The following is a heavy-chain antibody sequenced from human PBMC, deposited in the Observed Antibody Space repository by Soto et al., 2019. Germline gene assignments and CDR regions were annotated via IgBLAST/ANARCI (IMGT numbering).Heavy chain of an antibody. CDR2: IYYSGST. Sequence: SETLSLTCTASGGSISSYYWIWIRQPPGKGLEWIGYIYYSGSTNYNPSLKSRVTISVDTSKNQFSLKLSSVTAADTAVYYCARQDNLWFGPKAGFDPWGQGTLVTVSS. D-gene: IGHD3-10*01. V-gene: IGHV4-59*08. CDR3: ARQDNLWFGPKAGFDP. CDR1: GGSISSYY. J-gene: IGHJ5*02.